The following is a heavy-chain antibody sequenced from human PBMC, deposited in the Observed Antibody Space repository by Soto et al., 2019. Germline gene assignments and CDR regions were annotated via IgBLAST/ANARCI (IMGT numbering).Heavy chain of an antibody. CDR1: GITFSSYW. CDR3: AREYSSSRYFDY. D-gene: IGHD6-13*01. J-gene: IGHJ4*02. CDR2: MNSDGSST. V-gene: IGHV3-74*01. Sequence: GGSLRLSCAASGITFSSYWMHWVRQAPGKGLVWVSRMNSDGSSTSYADSVKGRFTISRDNAKNTLYLQMNSLRAEDTALYYCAREYSSSRYFDYWGQGTLVTVSS.